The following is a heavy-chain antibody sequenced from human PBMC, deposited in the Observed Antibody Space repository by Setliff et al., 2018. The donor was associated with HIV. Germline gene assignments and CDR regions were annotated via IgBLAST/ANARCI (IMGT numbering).Heavy chain of an antibody. Sequence: SETLSLTCSVSGGSMSSGDYYWSWIRQHPGKGLEWIGYIYYSGSTYYNPSLKSRITISGDTSKNEFSLKVTSVTAADTAVYFCARARYYYDPDNTGSSGEYFDYWGQGALVTISS. D-gene: IGHD3-22*01. V-gene: IGHV4-31*03. CDR1: GGSMSSGDYY. CDR3: ARARYYYDPDNTGSSGEYFDY. CDR2: IYYSGST. J-gene: IGHJ4*02.